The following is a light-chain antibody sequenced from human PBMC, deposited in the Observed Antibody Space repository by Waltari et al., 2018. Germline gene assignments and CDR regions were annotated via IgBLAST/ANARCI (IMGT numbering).Light chain of an antibody. Sequence: QSALTQPRSVSGSPGQSGAISCTGTSSDFGVYNYVPWYQQHPGKAPKLMIYDVTKQPSGVPDRFSGSKSGNTASLTISGLQADDEADYYCCSYAGPFGGGTKLTVL. CDR2: DVT. CDR1: SSDFGVYNY. CDR3: CSYAGP. V-gene: IGLV2-11*01. J-gene: IGLJ2*01.